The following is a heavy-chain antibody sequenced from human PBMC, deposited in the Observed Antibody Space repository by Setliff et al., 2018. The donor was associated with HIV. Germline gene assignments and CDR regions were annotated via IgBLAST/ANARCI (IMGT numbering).Heavy chain of an antibody. D-gene: IGHD3-22*01. CDR2: INLNTGAT. J-gene: IGHJ4*02. Sequence: ASVKASCKTSEYDINDQYINWVRQAPGQGLEWMGWINLNTGATKYAQKLQVRVTLTRDTSMTTAYMELRSLRSDDTAVYYCVRSPGSFISTDSTEAGDYWGQGTLVTVSS. CDR3: VRSPGSFISTDSTEAGDY. CDR1: EYDINDQY. V-gene: IGHV1-2*02.